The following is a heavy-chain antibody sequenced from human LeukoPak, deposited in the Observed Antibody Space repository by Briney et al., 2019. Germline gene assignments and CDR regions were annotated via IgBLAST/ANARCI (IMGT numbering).Heavy chain of an antibody. J-gene: IGHJ4*02. V-gene: IGHV4-39*01. CDR3: ARLPGTNWMGEYYFDY. D-gene: IGHD3-16*01. CDR2: IYYSGST. Sequence: NPSETLSLTCTVSGGSISSSSYYWGWVRQPPGKGLEWIGSIYYSGSTYYNLSLKSRVTISVDTSKNQFSLELSSVTAADTAVYYCARLPGTNWMGEYYFDYWGQGTLVTVSS. CDR1: GGSISSSSYY.